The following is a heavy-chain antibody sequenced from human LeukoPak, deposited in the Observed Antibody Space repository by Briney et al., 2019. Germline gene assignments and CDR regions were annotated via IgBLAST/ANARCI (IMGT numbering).Heavy chain of an antibody. CDR2: IKSITHGGTT. V-gene: IGHV3-15*01. J-gene: IGHJ4*02. Sequence: KPGGSLRLSCAASGFIFSNAWMSWVRQAPGKGLEWVCRIKSITHGGTTDYAAPVKGRFTISRDDSKNTLYLQMNSLKTEDTAVYYCTDIGGSTLWGQGTLVTVSS. CDR3: TDIGGSTL. CDR1: GFIFSNAW. D-gene: IGHD2-15*01.